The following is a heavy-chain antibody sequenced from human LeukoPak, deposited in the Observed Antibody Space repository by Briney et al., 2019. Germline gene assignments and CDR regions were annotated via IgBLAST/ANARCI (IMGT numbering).Heavy chain of an antibody. CDR3: ATSGYYGSGSYYRAGGDY. D-gene: IGHD3-10*01. CDR1: GYTFTSYD. J-gene: IGHJ4*02. CDR2: MNPNSGNT. V-gene: IGHV1-8*01. Sequence: GASVKVSCKASGYTFTSYDINWVRQATGQGLEWMGWMNPNSGNTGYAQKFQGRVTMTRNTSISTAYMELSSLRSEDTAVYYCATSGYYGSGSYYRAGGDYWGQGTLVTVSP.